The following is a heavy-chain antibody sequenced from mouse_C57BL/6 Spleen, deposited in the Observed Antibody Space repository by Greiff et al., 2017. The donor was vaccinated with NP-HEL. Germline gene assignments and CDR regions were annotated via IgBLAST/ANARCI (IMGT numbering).Heavy chain of an antibody. CDR2: ISSGGDYI. V-gene: IGHV5-9-1*02. CDR1: GFTFSSYA. J-gene: IGHJ1*03. CDR3: TRALFITTVVPWYFDV. Sequence: EVQRVESGDGLVKPGGSLKLSCAASGFTFSSYAMSWVRQTPEKRLEWVAYISSGGDYIYYADTVKGRFTISRDNARNTLYLQMSSLKSEDTAMYYCTRALFITTVVPWYFDVWGTGTTVTVSS. D-gene: IGHD1-1*01.